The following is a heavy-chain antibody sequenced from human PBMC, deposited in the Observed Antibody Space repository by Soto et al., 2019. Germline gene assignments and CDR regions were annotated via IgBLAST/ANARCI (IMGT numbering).Heavy chain of an antibody. V-gene: IGHV3-9*01. CDR2: IIWNSEAI. CDR3: TRDDQGIATSGTPILGS. CDR1: GFRFDDYA. J-gene: IGHJ4*02. D-gene: IGHD6-13*01. Sequence: GGSLRLSCRASGFRFDDYAMHWVRQAPGKGLEWVAGIIWNSEAIDYAESVRGRFTISRDNAEDSVFLQMDSLSPEDTALYYCTRDDQGIATSGTPILGSWGQGTPVTVSS.